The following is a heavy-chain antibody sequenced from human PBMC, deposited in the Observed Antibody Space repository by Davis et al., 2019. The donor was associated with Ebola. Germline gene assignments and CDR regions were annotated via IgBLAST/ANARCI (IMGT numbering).Heavy chain of an antibody. CDR2: IYYSGST. J-gene: IGHJ6*03. CDR1: GGSFSDYY. CDR3: SGSTGQVWFGELFGYYYMDV. V-gene: IGHV4-31*11. D-gene: IGHD3-10*01. Sequence: MPSETLSLTCAVYGGSFSDYYWSWIRQHPGKGLEWIGYIYYSGSTYYNPSLKSRVTISVDTSKNQFSLKLSSVTAADTAVYYCSGSTGQVWFGELFGYYYMDVWGKGTTVTVSS.